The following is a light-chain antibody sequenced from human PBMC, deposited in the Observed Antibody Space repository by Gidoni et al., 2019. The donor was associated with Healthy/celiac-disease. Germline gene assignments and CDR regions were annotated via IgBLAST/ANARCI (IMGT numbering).Light chain of an antibody. J-gene: IGKJ1*01. V-gene: IGKV3-20*01. CDR3: QQYGSSPPWT. CDR1: QSVSSSY. Sequence: EIVLTQSPGTLSLSPGERATLSCRASQSVSSSYLAWYQQKPGQAPRLLLYGAPSRATGIPDRFSGSGSGTDVTLTISRLEPEDFAVYYCQQYGSSPPWTFGQGTKVEIK. CDR2: GAP.